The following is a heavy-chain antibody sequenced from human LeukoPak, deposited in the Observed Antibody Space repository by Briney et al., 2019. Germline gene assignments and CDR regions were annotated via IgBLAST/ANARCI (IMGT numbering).Heavy chain of an antibody. CDR2: IYYSGST. CDR3: ARGDYDSSGYLPSGMDV. Sequence: PSETLSLTCTVSGGSVSSGSYYWSWIRQPPGKGLEWIGYIYYSGSTNYDPSLKSRVTISVDTSKNQFSLKLSSVTAADTALYHCARGDYDSSGYLPSGMDVWGQGTTVTVSS. CDR1: GGSVSSGSYY. D-gene: IGHD3-22*01. J-gene: IGHJ6*02. V-gene: IGHV4-61*01.